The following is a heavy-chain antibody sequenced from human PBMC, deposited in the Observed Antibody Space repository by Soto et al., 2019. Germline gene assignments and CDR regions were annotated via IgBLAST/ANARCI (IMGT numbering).Heavy chain of an antibody. V-gene: IGHV2-5*01. J-gene: IGHJ5*02. Sequence: QITLKESGPTLVKPTQPLTLTCIFSGFSLRTSGVGVGWIRQPPGKALEWLGFIYWNDDKSYSPSLKSMLTITNDTSKNQVVLTMTNMDPVDTATYYCAKSGSSGWYGWFDPWGQGTLVTVSS. CDR1: GFSLRTSGVG. CDR3: AKSGSSGWYGWFDP. CDR2: IYWNDDK. D-gene: IGHD6-19*01.